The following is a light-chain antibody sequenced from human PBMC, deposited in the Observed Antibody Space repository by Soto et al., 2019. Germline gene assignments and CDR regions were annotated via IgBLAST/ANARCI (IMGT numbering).Light chain of an antibody. Sequence: QSVLTQPASVSGSPGQSITISCTGTSSDVGGYNYVSWYQQHPGKAPKLMIYEVSNRPSGVSNRFSGSKSDNTASLTISGLQAEDEADYYCSSYTRSSTLVVFGGGTQLTVL. CDR3: SSYTRSSTLVV. CDR2: EVS. CDR1: SSDVGGYNY. V-gene: IGLV2-14*01. J-gene: IGLJ2*01.